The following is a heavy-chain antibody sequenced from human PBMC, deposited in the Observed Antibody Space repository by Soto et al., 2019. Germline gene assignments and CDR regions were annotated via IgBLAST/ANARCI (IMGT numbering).Heavy chain of an antibody. Sequence: GGSLRLSCAASGFTSSSYAMSWVRQAPGKWLEWVSAISGSGSNTYYADSVKGRFTIARDKYKNTLFLQMNSLRAEDTAVYYCANALRYFDWLVRPWNAMDVWGQGTTVTVSS. CDR1: GFTSSSYA. D-gene: IGHD3-9*01. CDR3: ANALRYFDWLVRPWNAMDV. V-gene: IGHV3-23*01. J-gene: IGHJ6*02. CDR2: ISGSGSNT.